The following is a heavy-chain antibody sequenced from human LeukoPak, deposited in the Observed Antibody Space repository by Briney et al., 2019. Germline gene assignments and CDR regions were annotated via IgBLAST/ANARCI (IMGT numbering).Heavy chain of an antibody. CDR2: IWYDGSNK. CDR1: GFMFSSYG. V-gene: IGHV3-33*07. J-gene: IGHJ3*02. Sequence: PGRSLRLSCAASGFMFSSYGMYWVRQAPGKGLEWVAVIWYDGSNKYYTDSVRGRFTISRDNSKNTLYLQMNSLRVEDTAVYYCARGLLDGYTHPAAFDIWGQGTMVTVSS. CDR3: ARGLLDGYTHPAAFDI. D-gene: IGHD5-24*01.